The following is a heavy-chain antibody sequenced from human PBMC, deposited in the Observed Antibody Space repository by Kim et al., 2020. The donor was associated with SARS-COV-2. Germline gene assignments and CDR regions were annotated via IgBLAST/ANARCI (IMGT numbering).Heavy chain of an antibody. J-gene: IGHJ4*02. CDR2: IYPDDSDT. CDR3: ARLTGEAYNYDDY. D-gene: IGHD3-9*01. V-gene: IGHV5-51*01. CDR1: GYRFSPYW. Sequence: GESLKISCKASGYRFSPYWIGWVRQMPGKGLEWMGIIYPDDSDTKYSPSFQGQVTISADKSISTAYLQWSSLKASDTAVYYCARLTGEAYNYDDYWGQGT.